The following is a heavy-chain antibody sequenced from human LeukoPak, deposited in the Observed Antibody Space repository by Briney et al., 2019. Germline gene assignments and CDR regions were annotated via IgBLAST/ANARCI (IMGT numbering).Heavy chain of an antibody. Sequence: GRSLTLSCAASGFTFSSYGMHGVRQAPGKGLEWVAVISYDGSNKYYADSVKGRFTIFRDNSKNTLYLQMNSLRAEDTAVYYCAKLYSSSSPFDYWGQGTLVTVPS. CDR1: GFTFSSYG. CDR2: ISYDGSNK. V-gene: IGHV3-30*18. CDR3: AKLYSSSSPFDY. D-gene: IGHD6-13*01. J-gene: IGHJ4*02.